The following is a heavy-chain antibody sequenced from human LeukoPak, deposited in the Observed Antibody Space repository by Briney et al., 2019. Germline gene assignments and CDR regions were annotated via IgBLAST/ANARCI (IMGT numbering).Heavy chain of an antibody. CDR2: INPNSGGT. CDR3: ARGPDYYDSSGPDY. D-gene: IGHD3-22*01. V-gene: IGHV1-2*02. CDR1: GYTFTGYC. Sequence: ASVKVSCKASGYTFTGYCMHWVRQAPGQGLEWMGWINPNSGGTNYAQKFQGRVTMTRDTSISTAYMELSRLRSDDTAVYYCARGPDYYDSSGPDYWGQGTLVTVSP. J-gene: IGHJ4*02.